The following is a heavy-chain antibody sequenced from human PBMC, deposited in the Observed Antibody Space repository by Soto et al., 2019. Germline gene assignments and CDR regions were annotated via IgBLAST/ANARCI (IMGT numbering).Heavy chain of an antibody. J-gene: IGHJ5*02. CDR1: GFSLSTSGVG. Sequence: QITLKESGPTLVKPTQTLTLTCTFSGFSLSTSGVGVGWIRQPPGKALEWLALIYWDDDKRYSPSLKSRLTLTKDTSKNQVVLTMTNMDPVDTATYYCAHTRMLLLAFDPWGQGTLVTVSS. D-gene: IGHD3-22*01. CDR3: AHTRMLLLAFDP. CDR2: IYWDDDK. V-gene: IGHV2-5*02.